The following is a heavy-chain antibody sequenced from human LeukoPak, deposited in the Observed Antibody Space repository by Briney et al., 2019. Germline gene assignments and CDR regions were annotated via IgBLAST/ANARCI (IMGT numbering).Heavy chain of an antibody. D-gene: IGHD6-19*01. V-gene: IGHV4-34*01. J-gene: IGHJ4*02. CDR1: GGSISSCY. CDR2: INHSGST. CDR3: ASSGWYQDY. Sequence: PSETLSLTCTVSGGSISSCYWSWIRQPPGKGLEWIGEINHSGSTNYNPSLKSRVTISVDTSKNQFSLKLSSVTAADTAVYYCASSGWYQDYWGQGTLVTVSS.